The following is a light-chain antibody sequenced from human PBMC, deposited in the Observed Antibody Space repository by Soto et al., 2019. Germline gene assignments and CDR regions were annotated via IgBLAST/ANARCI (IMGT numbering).Light chain of an antibody. CDR2: KAS. CDR3: QHYNSYSEA. V-gene: IGKV1-5*03. Sequence: DIQMTQSPSTLSGSVGDRVTITCRASQTISSWLAWYQQKPGKAPKLLIYKASTLKSGVPSRFSGSGSGTEFTLTIRSLQPDAFAHYYCQHYNSYSEAFGQGTKVDIK. CDR1: QTISSW. J-gene: IGKJ1*01.